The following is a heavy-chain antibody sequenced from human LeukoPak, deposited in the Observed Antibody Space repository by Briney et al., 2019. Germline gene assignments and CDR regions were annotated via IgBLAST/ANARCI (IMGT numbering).Heavy chain of an antibody. J-gene: IGHJ4*02. CDR3: ARVSRKGYCSGGSCLFDY. CDR1: GFTFSDYY. V-gene: IGHV3-11*01. D-gene: IGHD2-15*01. CDR2: ISSSGSTI. Sequence: GGSLRLSCAASGFTFSDYYMSWIRQAPGKGLEWVSYISSSGSTIYYADSVKGRFTISRDNAKNSLYPQMNSLRAEDTAVYYCARVSRKGYCSGGSCLFDYWGQGTLVTVSS.